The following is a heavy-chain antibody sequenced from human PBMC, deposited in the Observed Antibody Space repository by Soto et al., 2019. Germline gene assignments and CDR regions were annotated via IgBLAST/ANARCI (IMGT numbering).Heavy chain of an antibody. CDR3: ARDWYSTGYDGDYFDY. Sequence: SETLSLTCAVYGGSFSGYYWRWIRQPPGKGLEWIGEINHSGSTNYNPSLKSRVTISVDTSKNQFYLKLSSVAAADTVVYYCARDWYSTGYDGDYFDYWGQGTLVTVSS. D-gene: IGHD3-22*01. J-gene: IGHJ4*02. CDR1: GGSFSGYY. CDR2: INHSGST. V-gene: IGHV4-34*01.